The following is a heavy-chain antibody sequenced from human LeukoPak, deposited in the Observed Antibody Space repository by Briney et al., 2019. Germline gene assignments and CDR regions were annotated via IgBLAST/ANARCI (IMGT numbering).Heavy chain of an antibody. Sequence: PGGSLRLSCAASGFTFSSYAMHWVRQAPGKGLEWVAVISYDGSNKYYADSVKGRFTISRGNSKNTLYLQMNSLKTEDTAVYYCTTETSVVSWGQGTLVTVSS. J-gene: IGHJ5*01. CDR3: TTETSVVS. CDR1: GFTFSSYA. CDR2: ISYDGSNK. D-gene: IGHD1-7*01. V-gene: IGHV3-30*04.